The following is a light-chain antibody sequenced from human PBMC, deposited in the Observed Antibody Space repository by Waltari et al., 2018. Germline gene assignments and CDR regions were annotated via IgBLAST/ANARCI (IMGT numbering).Light chain of an antibody. CDR1: QGISSY. CDR3: QQGNSYPWT. CDR2: YAN. J-gene: IGKJ1*01. V-gene: IGKV1-13*02. Sequence: IQMSQSPSSLSAFVGDRVTITCRASQGISSYLNWYQQKPGKAPKLLIYYANSLASGVPSRFSGSGSGTEFTLTISSLQPEDFATYYCQQGNSYPWTFGQGTKVDIK.